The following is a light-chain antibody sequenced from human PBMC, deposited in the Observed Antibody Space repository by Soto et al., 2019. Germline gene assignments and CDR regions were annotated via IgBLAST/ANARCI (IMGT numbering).Light chain of an antibody. Sequence: SVLTQPASVSGSPGQSITISCTGTSSDVGNYNLVSWYQQHPGKAPKLMIYEGSKRPSGVSNRFSGSKSGNTASLTISGLQAEDEADYYCCSYAGSSLYVFGTGTKVTVL. CDR3: CSYAGSSLYV. J-gene: IGLJ1*01. CDR1: SSDVGNYNL. V-gene: IGLV2-23*01. CDR2: EGS.